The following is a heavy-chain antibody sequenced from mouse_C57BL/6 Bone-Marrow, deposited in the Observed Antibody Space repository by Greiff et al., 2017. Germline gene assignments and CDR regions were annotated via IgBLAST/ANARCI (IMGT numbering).Heavy chain of an antibody. D-gene: IGHD1-1*01. CDR1: GFNIKDDY. V-gene: IGHV14-4*01. Sequence: EVQLQQSGAELVRPGASVKLSCTASGFNIKDDYMPWVKQRPEQGLEWIGWIDPENGDTEYASKFQGKATITADTSSNTAYLQLSSLTSEDTAVYYCTVDYYGSSWGFAYWGQGTLVTVSA. CDR2: IDPENGDT. CDR3: TVDYYGSSWGFAY. J-gene: IGHJ3*01.